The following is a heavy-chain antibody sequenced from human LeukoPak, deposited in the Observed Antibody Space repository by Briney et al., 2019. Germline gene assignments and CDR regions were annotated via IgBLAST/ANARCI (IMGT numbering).Heavy chain of an antibody. CDR3: ARDYDDDSRCFGY. CDR2: ISAYSGHT. CDR1: GYTFTTYS. D-gene: IGHD5-12*01. J-gene: IGHJ4*02. V-gene: IGHV1-18*01. Sequence: ASVKVSCKASGYTFTTYSINWVRQAPGQGLEWMGWISAYSGHTNYAQKFQGRVTMTRDTSTTTVYMEMRSLRSDDTAVFYCARDYDDDSRCFGYWGQGTLVTVPS.